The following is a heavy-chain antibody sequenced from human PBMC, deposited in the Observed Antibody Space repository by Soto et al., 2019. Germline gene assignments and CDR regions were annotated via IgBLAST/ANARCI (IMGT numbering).Heavy chain of an antibody. CDR2: ISAYNGNT. Sequence: QVQLVQSGAEVKKPGASVKVSCKASGDTFTSYGISWVRQAPGQGLEWMGWISAYNGNTNYAQKLPGRVTMPTDTSTSTAYMELRSLRSDDTAVYYCARASRDIVVVPAAMAAFDIWGQGTMVTVSS. D-gene: IGHD2-2*01. CDR3: ARASRDIVVVPAAMAAFDI. J-gene: IGHJ3*02. V-gene: IGHV1-18*01. CDR1: GDTFTSYG.